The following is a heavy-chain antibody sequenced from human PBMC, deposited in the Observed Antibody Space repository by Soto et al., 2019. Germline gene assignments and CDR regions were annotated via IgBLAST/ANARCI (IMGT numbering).Heavy chain of an antibody. CDR2: IYSGGST. CDR1: GFTVSSNY. CDR3: ARDSREVAATPRRQYYYYMDV. J-gene: IGHJ6*03. V-gene: IGHV3-53*04. Sequence: GGSLRLSCAASGFTVSSNYMSWVRQAPGKGLEWVSVIYSGGSTYYADSVKGRFTISRHNSKNTLYLQMNSLRAEDTAVYYCARDSREVAATPRRQYYYYMDVWGKGTTVTVSS. D-gene: IGHD2-15*01.